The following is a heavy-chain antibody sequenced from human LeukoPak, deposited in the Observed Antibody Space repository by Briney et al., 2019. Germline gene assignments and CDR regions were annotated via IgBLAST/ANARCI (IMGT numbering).Heavy chain of an antibody. Sequence: SETLSLTCAVSADSFSSHYWSWIWHPPGEGLERIGYISYIGSTNYNPSLKSRVTISIDTSKNQFSLKLSSVTAADTAVYYCARDLVTVTKGFDIWGQGTMVSVSS. CDR2: ISYIGST. D-gene: IGHD4-17*01. CDR3: ARDLVTVTKGFDI. CDR1: ADSFSSHY. V-gene: IGHV4-59*11. J-gene: IGHJ3*02.